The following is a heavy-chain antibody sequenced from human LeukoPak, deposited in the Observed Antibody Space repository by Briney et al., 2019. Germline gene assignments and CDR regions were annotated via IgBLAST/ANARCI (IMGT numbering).Heavy chain of an antibody. CDR2: IYNDGTT. CDR3: ARDSYSRY. CDR1: GFAVTSHY. D-gene: IGHD3-16*01. Sequence: GGSLRLSCAASGFAVTSHYMSWVRQAPGRGLEWVSVIYNDGTTYYADSVKGRFILSRDISKNTLYLQMNNLRAEDTAVYYCARDSYSRYWGQGTLVSASS. J-gene: IGHJ4*02. V-gene: IGHV3-66*01.